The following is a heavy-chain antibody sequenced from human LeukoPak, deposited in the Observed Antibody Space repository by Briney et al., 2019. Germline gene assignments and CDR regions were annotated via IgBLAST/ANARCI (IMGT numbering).Heavy chain of an antibody. V-gene: IGHV1-18*01. CDR3: ARDHDYDILTGYTDY. CDR2: ISAYNGNT. CDR1: GYTFTSYG. D-gene: IGHD3-9*01. Sequence: GASVKVSCKASGYTFTSYGISWVRQAPGQGLEWMGWISAYNGNTNYAQKFQGRVTMTRDMSTSTVYMELSSLRSEDTAVYYCARDHDYDILTGYTDYWGQGTLVTVSS. J-gene: IGHJ4*02.